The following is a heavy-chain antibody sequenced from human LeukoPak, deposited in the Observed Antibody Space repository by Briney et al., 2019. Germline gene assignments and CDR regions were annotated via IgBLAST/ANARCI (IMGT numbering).Heavy chain of an antibody. CDR2: MYPDDSDT. V-gene: IGHV5-51*01. Sequence: GESLKISCKGAGYSFTSYWIGWVRQMPGKGLGWMGFMYPDDSDTRYSPSFQGQVTISADKSISTAYLQWSSLKASDTAMYYCARCPRGRGSSSSFIDYWGQGTLVTVSS. J-gene: IGHJ4*02. CDR1: GYSFTSYW. D-gene: IGHD6-6*01. CDR3: ARCPRGRGSSSSFIDY.